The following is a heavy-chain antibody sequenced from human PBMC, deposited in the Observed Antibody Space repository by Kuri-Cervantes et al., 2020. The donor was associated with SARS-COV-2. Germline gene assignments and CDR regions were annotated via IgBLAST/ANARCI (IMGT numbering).Heavy chain of an antibody. V-gene: IGHV4-34*01. CDR1: GGSFSGYY. CDR2: INHSGST. Sequence: SETLSLTCAVYGGSFSGYYWSWIRQLPGKGLEWVGKINHSGSTNYNPSLKSRFTISVDTSKNQFSLKLSSVTAADTAVYYCARVKRITIFGVSTNKAYYFDYWGQGTLVTVSS. J-gene: IGHJ4*02. CDR3: ARVKRITIFGVSTNKAYYFDY. D-gene: IGHD3-3*01.